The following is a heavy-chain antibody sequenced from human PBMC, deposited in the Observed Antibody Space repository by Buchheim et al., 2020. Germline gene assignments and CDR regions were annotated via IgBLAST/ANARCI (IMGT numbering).Heavy chain of an antibody. CDR3: ARDYGMDV. CDR1: GFTFSSYA. V-gene: IGHV3-30-3*01. CDR2: ISYDGSNK. J-gene: IGHJ6*02. Sequence: QVQLVESGGGVVQPRRSLRLSCAASGFTFSSYAMHWVRQAPGKGLEWVAVISYDGSNKYYADSVKGRFTISRDNSKKKLYLQMNSLRAEDTAVYYCARDYGMDVWGQGTT.